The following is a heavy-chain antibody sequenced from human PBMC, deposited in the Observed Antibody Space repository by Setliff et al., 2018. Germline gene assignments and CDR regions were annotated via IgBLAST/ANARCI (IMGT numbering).Heavy chain of an antibody. Sequence: HPGGSLRLSCAASGLTFSSYAMSWVRQAPGKGLEWVSAISGSGGSTYYADSVKGRFTISRDNAKNSLYLQMNSLRAEDTAVYYCARDHAYGSRFYYYYYNMDVWGQGTTVTVSS. D-gene: IGHD3-10*01. V-gene: IGHV3-23*01. CDR2: ISGSGGST. J-gene: IGHJ6*02. CDR3: ARDHAYGSRFYYYYYNMDV. CDR1: GLTFSSYA.